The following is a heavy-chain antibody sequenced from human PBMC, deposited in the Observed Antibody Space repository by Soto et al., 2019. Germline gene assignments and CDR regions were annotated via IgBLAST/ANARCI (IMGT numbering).Heavy chain of an antibody. J-gene: IGHJ3*02. CDR2: IIPIFGTA. Sequence: SVKVSCKASGGTFSSYAISWVRQAPGQGLEWMGGIIPIFGTANYAQKFQGRVTITADESTSTAYMELSSLRSEDTAVYYCARRTTRLGYCSGGSCYSSFGAFDICGEGTMVTVSS. CDR3: ARRTTRLGYCSGGSCYSSFGAFDI. CDR1: GGTFSSYA. V-gene: IGHV1-69*13. D-gene: IGHD2-15*01.